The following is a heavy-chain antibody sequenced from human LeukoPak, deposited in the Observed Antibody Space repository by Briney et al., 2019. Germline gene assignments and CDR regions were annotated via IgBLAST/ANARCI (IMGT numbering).Heavy chain of an antibody. CDR2: IHYSGST. CDR1: GGSIRSYY. Sequence: SETLSLTCTVSGGSIRSYYRSWIRQPPGKGLEWIVYIHYSGSTNYNPSLKSRVSISVDTSKNQFSLKLSSVTAADTAVYYRARTGSTVTMLYPFDHWGQGTLVIVSS. V-gene: IGHV4-59*01. D-gene: IGHD4-17*01. CDR3: ARTGSTVTMLYPFDH. J-gene: IGHJ4*02.